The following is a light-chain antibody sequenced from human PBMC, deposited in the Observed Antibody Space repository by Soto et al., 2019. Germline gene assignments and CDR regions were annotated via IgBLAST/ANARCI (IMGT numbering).Light chain of an antibody. CDR2: GAS. V-gene: IGKV3-15*01. Sequence: ELVMTQSPATLSVSPGERATLSCRASQSVSSNLAWYQQKPGQAPRLLIYGASTRATGIPARFSGSGSGTEFTLTISSLQSEDFAVYYCQQYNNWPPFTFGPGNKVDIK. J-gene: IGKJ3*01. CDR3: QQYNNWPPFT. CDR1: QSVSSN.